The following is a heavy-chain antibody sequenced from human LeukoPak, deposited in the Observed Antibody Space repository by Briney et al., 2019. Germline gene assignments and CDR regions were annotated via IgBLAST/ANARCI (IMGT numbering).Heavy chain of an antibody. Sequence: GGSLRLSCAASGFTFSSYSMNWVRQAPGKGLEWVSSISSSSSYIYYADSVKGRFTISRDNAKNSLYLQMNSLRAEDTAVYYCARIVLLGYGSGTRGDYWGQGTQVTVSS. J-gene: IGHJ4*02. V-gene: IGHV3-21*01. CDR3: ARIVLLGYGSGTRGDY. D-gene: IGHD3-10*01. CDR2: ISSSSSYI. CDR1: GFTFSSYS.